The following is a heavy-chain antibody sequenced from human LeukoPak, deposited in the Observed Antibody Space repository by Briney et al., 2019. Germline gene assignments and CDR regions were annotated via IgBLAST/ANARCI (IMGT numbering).Heavy chain of an antibody. CDR3: AKGRWGLTINNFDL. J-gene: IGHJ3*01. Sequence: PGGSLRLSCAASGFTFSTYDFHWVRQAPGKGLEWVSVISDRGDSTYYGDSVKGRFTISRDSSKNTLYLQMNSLGGEDTALYYCAKGRWGLTINNFDLWGQGTMVTVSS. CDR1: GFTFSTYD. D-gene: IGHD3/OR15-3a*01. V-gene: IGHV3-23*01. CDR2: ISDRGDST.